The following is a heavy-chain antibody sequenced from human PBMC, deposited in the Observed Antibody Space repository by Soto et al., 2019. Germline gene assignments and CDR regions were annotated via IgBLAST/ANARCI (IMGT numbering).Heavy chain of an antibody. Sequence: QVQLQESGPGLVKPSETLSLTCTVSGGSVSSGSYYWSWIRQPPGKGLEWIGYIYYSGSTNYNPSLKSRVTISVDTSKNQFSLKLSSVTAADTAVYYCASIRSPEFGVFGMDVWGQGTTVTVSS. CDR1: GGSVSSGSYY. D-gene: IGHD3-10*01. CDR2: IYYSGST. V-gene: IGHV4-61*01. J-gene: IGHJ6*02. CDR3: ASIRSPEFGVFGMDV.